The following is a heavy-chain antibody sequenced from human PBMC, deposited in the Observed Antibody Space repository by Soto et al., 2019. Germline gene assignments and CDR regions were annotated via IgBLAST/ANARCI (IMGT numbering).Heavy chain of an antibody. CDR3: ARGAYRYFDY. CDR1: GFTFSGYG. J-gene: IGHJ4*02. D-gene: IGHD4-4*01. V-gene: IGHV3-30*03. Sequence: GGSLRLSCVASGFTFSGYGMHWIRQAPGKAPEWVALISSDGSSTPYADSVKGRFSISRDNSRDTLYLQLNNLRPDDTAVFSCARGAYRYFDYWGQGTLVTVSS. CDR2: ISSDGSST.